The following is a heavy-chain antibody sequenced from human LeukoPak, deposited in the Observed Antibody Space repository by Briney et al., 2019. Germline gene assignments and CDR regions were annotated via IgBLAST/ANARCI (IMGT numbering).Heavy chain of an antibody. Sequence: GGSLRLSCAASGFTFDDYGMIWVRQAPGKGLGWVSGINWNGGSTGYADSVKDRFTISRDNAKNSLYLQMNSLRAEDTALYYCAKPSNYYGSATDAFDFWGQGTMVTVSS. D-gene: IGHD3-10*01. J-gene: IGHJ3*01. CDR2: INWNGGST. CDR3: AKPSNYYGSATDAFDF. CDR1: GFTFDDYG. V-gene: IGHV3-20*04.